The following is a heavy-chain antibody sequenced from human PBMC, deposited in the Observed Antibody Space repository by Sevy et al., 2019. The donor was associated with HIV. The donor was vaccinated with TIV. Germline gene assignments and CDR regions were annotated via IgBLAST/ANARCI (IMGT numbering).Heavy chain of an antibody. CDR2: INPNSGGT. CDR3: ARDPIPVVVAATMGGPDY. Sequence: ASVKVSCKASGYTFTGYYMHWVRQAPGQGLEWMGWINPNSGGTNYAQKFQGRVTMTRDTSISTAYMELSRLGSDDTAVYYCARDPIPVVVAATMGGPDYWGQGTLVTVSS. CDR1: GYTFTGYY. J-gene: IGHJ4*02. D-gene: IGHD2-15*01. V-gene: IGHV1-2*02.